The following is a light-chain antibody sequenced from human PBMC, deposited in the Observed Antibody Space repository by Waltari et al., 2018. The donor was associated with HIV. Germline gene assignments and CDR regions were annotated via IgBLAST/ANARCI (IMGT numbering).Light chain of an antibody. CDR2: KAS. J-gene: IGKJ1*01. CDR3: QQYNSYWT. V-gene: IGKV1-5*03. Sequence: DIQMTQSPSTLSASVGDRVTITCRASQSIGSWLAWYQQKPGKAPKLLIYKASSLQSGDPSRFSGRGSGTEFTLTISSLQPDDFATYYCQQYNSYWTFGQGTKVEIK. CDR1: QSIGSW.